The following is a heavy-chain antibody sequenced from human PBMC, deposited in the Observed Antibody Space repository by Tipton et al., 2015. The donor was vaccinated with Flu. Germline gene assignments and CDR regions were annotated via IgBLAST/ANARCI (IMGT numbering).Heavy chain of an antibody. CDR2: IKQDGSEK. Sequence: SLRLSCAASGFTFSSYWMSWVRQAPGKGLEWVANIKQDGSEKYYVDSVKGRFTISRDNAKNSLYLQMNSLRAEDTAVYYCARGEDTAITRWGAFDIWGQGTMVTVSS. V-gene: IGHV3-7*01. J-gene: IGHJ3*02. CDR1: GFTFSSYW. D-gene: IGHD5-18*01. CDR3: ARGEDTAITRWGAFDI.